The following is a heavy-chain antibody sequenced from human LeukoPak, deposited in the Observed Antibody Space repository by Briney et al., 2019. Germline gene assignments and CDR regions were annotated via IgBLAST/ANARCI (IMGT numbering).Heavy chain of an antibody. V-gene: IGHV3-21*01. CDR2: ISRSSSYI. CDR3: ARGPTAMVTSDAFAI. D-gene: IGHD5-18*01. CDR1: GFTFSSYS. J-gene: IGHJ3*02. Sequence: GGSLRLSCAASGFTFSSYSINWVRQAPGKGLGWVSSISRSSSYIYYADSVKGRFTISRDNAKNSLYLQMNSLRPEDTAVYYCARGPTAMVTSDAFAIWGQGTMVTVSS.